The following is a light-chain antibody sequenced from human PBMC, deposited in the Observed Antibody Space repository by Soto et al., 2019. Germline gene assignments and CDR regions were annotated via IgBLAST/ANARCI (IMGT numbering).Light chain of an antibody. CDR1: QSVSSSY. CDR2: DAS. CDR3: QQYNNWPLL. V-gene: IGKV3-15*01. J-gene: IGKJ4*01. Sequence: ETVLTQSPGTLSLSPGERATLSCRASQSVSSSYLAWYQQKPGQAPRLLIYDASSRATGIPARFSGSGSGTEFTLTISSLQSEDFAFYYCQQYNNWPLLFGGGTKVEIK.